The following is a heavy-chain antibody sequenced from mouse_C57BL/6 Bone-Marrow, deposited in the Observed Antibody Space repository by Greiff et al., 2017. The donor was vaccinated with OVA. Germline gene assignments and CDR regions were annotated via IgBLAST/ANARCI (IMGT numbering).Heavy chain of an antibody. V-gene: IGHV1-59*01. CDR2: IDPSDSYT. CDR1: GYTFTSYW. D-gene: IGHD3-3*01. Sequence: QVQLQQPGAELVRPGTSVKLSCKASGYTFTSYWMHWVKQRPGQGLEWIGVIDPSDSYTNYNQKFKGKATLTVDTSSSTAYMQLSSLTSEDSAVYYCARRGWGRPFAYWGQGTLVTVSA. CDR3: ARRGWGRPFAY. J-gene: IGHJ3*01.